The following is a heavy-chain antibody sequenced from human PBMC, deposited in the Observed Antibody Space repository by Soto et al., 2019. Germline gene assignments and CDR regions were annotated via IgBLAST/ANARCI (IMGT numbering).Heavy chain of an antibody. Sequence: SETLSLTCAVYGGSFSGYYWSWIRQPPGKGLEWIGEINHSGSTNYNPSLKSRVTISVDTSKNQFSLKLSSVTAADTAVYYCARDGIAVIYGMDVWGQGTTVTVSS. CDR3: ARDGIAVIYGMDV. CDR1: GGSFSGYY. D-gene: IGHD6-19*01. J-gene: IGHJ6*02. CDR2: INHSGST. V-gene: IGHV4-34*01.